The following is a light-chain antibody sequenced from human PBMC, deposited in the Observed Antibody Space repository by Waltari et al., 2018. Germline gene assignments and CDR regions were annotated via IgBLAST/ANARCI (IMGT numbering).Light chain of an antibody. Sequence: EIVLTQSPGTLSLSPGERATLSCRASQSVGRYLAWYQQKPGQAPRLLIYGASTRATGSPDRFSGSGYGTDFSLIISRLEPEDFAVYFCQKYEALPATFGQGTKVEIK. J-gene: IGKJ1*01. CDR1: QSVGRY. CDR2: GAS. V-gene: IGKV3-20*01. CDR3: QKYEALPAT.